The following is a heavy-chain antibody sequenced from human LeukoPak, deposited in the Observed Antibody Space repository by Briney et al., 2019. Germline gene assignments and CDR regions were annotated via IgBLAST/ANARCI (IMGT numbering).Heavy chain of an antibody. V-gene: IGHV3-74*01. CDR3: ASYFRCSGATCYTNY. Sequence: GGSLRLSCAASGFTFDDYAMHWVRQAPGKGLVWVSRINSDGSTTNYADSVKGRFTISRDNAKNTLYLQMNSLRAEDTAVYYCASYFRCSGATCYTNYWGQGTLVTVSS. CDR2: INSDGSTT. D-gene: IGHD2-2*02. J-gene: IGHJ4*02. CDR1: GFTFDDYA.